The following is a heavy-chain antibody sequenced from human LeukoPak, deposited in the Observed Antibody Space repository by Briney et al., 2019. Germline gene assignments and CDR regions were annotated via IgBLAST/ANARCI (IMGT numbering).Heavy chain of an antibody. V-gene: IGHV4-59*12. D-gene: IGHD1-26*01. J-gene: IGHJ4*02. Sequence: PSETLSLTCAVYGGSFSGYYWSWIRQPPGKGLEWIGYIYYSGSTNYNPSLKSRVTMSVDTSKNQFSLKLSSVTAADTAVYYCARLVWELPDYWGQGTLVTVSS. CDR2: IYYSGST. CDR3: ARLVWELPDY. CDR1: GGSFSGYY.